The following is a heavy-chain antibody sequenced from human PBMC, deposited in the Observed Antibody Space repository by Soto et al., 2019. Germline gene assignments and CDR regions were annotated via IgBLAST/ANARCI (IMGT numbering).Heavy chain of an antibody. CDR2: ISRDGGTK. V-gene: IGHV3-30*03. CDR3: TGEVASGY. Sequence: QVQLLESGGGVVQPGRSLRLSCAGSGFTVSTYGMHWVRQAPGKGLEWVAVISRDGGTKYYAESVKGRFTISSDNSRNTLILKMNSLRSDDIAVYYCTGEVASGYWVQGTLVTVSS. CDR1: GFTVSTYG. D-gene: IGHD2-8*02. J-gene: IGHJ4*02.